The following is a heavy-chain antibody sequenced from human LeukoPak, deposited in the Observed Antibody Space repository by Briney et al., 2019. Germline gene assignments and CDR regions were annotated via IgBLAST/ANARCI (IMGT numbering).Heavy chain of an antibody. CDR1: GGSISSYY. J-gene: IGHJ4*02. CDR3: ARGNYYYGRPIDY. D-gene: IGHD3-10*01. Sequence: SETLSLTCTVSGGSISSYYWSWIRQPPGKGLEWIGYIYYSGSTNYNPSLKSRVTISVDTSKNQFSLKLSSVTAADTAVYYCARGNYYYGRPIDYWGQGTLVTVSS. V-gene: IGHV4-59*01. CDR2: IYYSGST.